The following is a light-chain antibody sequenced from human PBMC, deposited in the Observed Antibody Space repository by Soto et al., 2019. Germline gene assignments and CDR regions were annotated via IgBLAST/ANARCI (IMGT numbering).Light chain of an antibody. Sequence: QSALTQPPSVSGAPGQRVTISCTGSSSNIGAGYDVHWYQQFPGTAPKVLIYGNSNRPSGVPDRFSGSKSGTSASLAITGLQAEDEADYYCQSYDSSLSAYVFGTGTKLTVL. CDR1: SSNIGAGYD. CDR3: QSYDSSLSAYV. CDR2: GNS. J-gene: IGLJ1*01. V-gene: IGLV1-40*01.